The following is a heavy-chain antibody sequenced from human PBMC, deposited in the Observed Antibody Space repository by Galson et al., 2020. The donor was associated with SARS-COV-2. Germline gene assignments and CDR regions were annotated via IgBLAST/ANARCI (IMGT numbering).Heavy chain of an antibody. CDR1: GFTFGAYA. D-gene: IGHD3-10*01. CDR3: AREGLGVCYFAAY. Sequence: GGSLRLSCAGSGFTFGAYAIHWVRQAPDKGLEWLGVISYDGSNQYYPDSAKGRFTITRDNSKNTMYLQMNSLRSEDTALYYCAREGLGVCYFAAYWGQGTRVTVSS. CDR2: ISYDGSNQ. V-gene: IGHV3-30*04. J-gene: IGHJ4*02.